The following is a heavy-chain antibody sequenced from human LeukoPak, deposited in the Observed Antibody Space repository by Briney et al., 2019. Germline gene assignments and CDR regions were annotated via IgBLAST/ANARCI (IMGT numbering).Heavy chain of an antibody. Sequence: GGSPRLSCAASGFTFSSYAMSWVRQAPGKGLEWVSGISGGGGSTYYADSVKGRFTISRDNSKNTLYLQMNSLRAEDTAVYYCAKVGESGGVWKYYFDYWGQGTLVTVSS. CDR1: GFTFSSYA. J-gene: IGHJ4*02. CDR3: AKVGESGGVWKYYFDY. CDR2: ISGGGGST. V-gene: IGHV3-23*01. D-gene: IGHD2-15*01.